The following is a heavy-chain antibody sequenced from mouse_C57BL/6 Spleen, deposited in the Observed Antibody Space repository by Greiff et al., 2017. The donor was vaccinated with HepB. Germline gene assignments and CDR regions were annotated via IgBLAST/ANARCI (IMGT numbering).Heavy chain of an antibody. Sequence: VQLQQPGAELVRPGTSVKLSCKASGYTFTSYWMHWVKQRPGQGLEWIGVIDPSDSYTNYNQKFKGKATLTVDTSSSTAYMQLSSLTSEDSAVYYCARSDYSNYVDAMDYWGQGTSVTVSS. J-gene: IGHJ4*01. CDR3: ARSDYSNYVDAMDY. V-gene: IGHV1-59*01. CDR2: IDPSDSYT. CDR1: GYTFTSYW. D-gene: IGHD2-5*01.